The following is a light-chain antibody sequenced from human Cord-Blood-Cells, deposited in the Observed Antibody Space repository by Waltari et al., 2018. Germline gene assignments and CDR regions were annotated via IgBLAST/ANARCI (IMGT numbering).Light chain of an antibody. J-gene: IGKJ3*01. CDR3: QQYGSPFT. Sequence: EIVLTQSPGTLSLSPGERATLSCRASQSVSSSYLAWYQQKPGQAPRLLIDGAARRTTVIPDMFSGRGCGTVFTLTISRLAPEVFALYYCQQYGSPFTFGPGTKVDIK. CDR1: QSVSSSY. V-gene: IGKV3-20*01. CDR2: GAA.